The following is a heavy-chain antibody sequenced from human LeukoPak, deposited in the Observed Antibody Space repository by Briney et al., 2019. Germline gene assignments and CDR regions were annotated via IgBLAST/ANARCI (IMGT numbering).Heavy chain of an antibody. CDR2: IYHSGST. CDR3: ARTLRYFDF. CDR1: GGSISNSNW. J-gene: IGHJ4*02. Sequence: PSGTLSLTCAVSGGSISNSNWWSWVRQPPGKGLEWIGEIYHSGSTNYNPPLKSRVTMSVDKSKNQFSLKLSSVTAADTAVYYCARTLRYFDFWGQGTLVTVSS. V-gene: IGHV4-4*02. D-gene: IGHD3-9*01.